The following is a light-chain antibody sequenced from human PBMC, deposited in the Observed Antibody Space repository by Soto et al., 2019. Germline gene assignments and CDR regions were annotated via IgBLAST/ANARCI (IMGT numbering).Light chain of an antibody. CDR3: KHYNSYSEA. CDR1: QSINIY. Sequence: DIQMTQSPSSLSASVGDRVTITCRASQSINIYLNWYQQKPGKAPKLLIYAASSLQSGVPSRFSGSGSGTDFTLTIRSLQPDDFATYYCKHYNSYSEAFGQGTKVDIK. CDR2: AAS. V-gene: IGKV1-39*01. J-gene: IGKJ1*01.